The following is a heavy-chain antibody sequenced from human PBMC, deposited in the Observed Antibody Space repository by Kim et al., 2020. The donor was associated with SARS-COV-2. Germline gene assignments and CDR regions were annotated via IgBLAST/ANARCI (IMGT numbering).Heavy chain of an antibody. J-gene: IGHJ5*02. V-gene: IGHV4-31*03. CDR1: GGSISSGGYY. CDR2: IYYSGST. Sequence: SETLSLTCTVSGGSISSGGYYWSWIRQHPGKGLEWIGYIYYSGSTYYNPSLKSRVTISVDTSKNQFSLKLSSVTAADTAVYYCASSASGLRYFDWLSRGGWFDPWGQGTLVTVSP. D-gene: IGHD3-9*01. CDR3: ASSASGLRYFDWLSRGGWFDP.